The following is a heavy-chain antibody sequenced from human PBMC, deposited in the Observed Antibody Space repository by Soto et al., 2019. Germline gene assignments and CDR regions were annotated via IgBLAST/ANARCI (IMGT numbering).Heavy chain of an antibody. CDR1: GFTFSSYA. D-gene: IGHD3-3*01. J-gene: IGHJ5*02. Sequence: GGSLRLSCAASGFTFSSYAMSWVRQAPGKGLEWVSAISGSGGSTYYADSVKGRFTISRDNSKNTLYLQMNSLRAEDTAVYYCAKDPRFLEWTPHNWFAPWGQGTQVTVSS. V-gene: IGHV3-23*01. CDR2: ISGSGGST. CDR3: AKDPRFLEWTPHNWFAP.